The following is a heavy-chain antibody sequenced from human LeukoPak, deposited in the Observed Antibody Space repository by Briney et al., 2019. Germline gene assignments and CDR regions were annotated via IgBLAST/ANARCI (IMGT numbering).Heavy chain of an antibody. J-gene: IGHJ6*02. CDR3: ATDLNRLATIMPLSYYYYGMDV. CDR2: FDPEDGET. CDR1: GYTLTELS. D-gene: IGHD5-24*01. V-gene: IGHV1-24*01. Sequence: ASVKVSFKVSGYTLTELSMHWVRQAPGKGLEWMGGFDPEDGETIYAQKFQGRVTMTEDTSTDTAYMELSSLRSEDTAVYYCATDLNRLATIMPLSYYYYGMDVWGQGTTVTVSS.